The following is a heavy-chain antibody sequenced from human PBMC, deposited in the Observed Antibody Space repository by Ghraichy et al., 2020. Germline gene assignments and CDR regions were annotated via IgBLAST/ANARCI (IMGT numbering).Heavy chain of an antibody. Sequence: GGSLRLSCAASGYTFSRYAMTWVRQAPGKGLEWVSDISGSNGASTNYADSVRGRFTISRDNSKNTLYLQMNSLRAEDTAVYYCARLGYDSSHNRRGDLDNWGQGTLVTVSS. CDR2: ISGSNGAST. V-gene: IGHV3-23*01. D-gene: IGHD3-22*01. CDR1: GYTFSRYA. J-gene: IGHJ4*02. CDR3: ARLGYDSSHNRRGDLDN.